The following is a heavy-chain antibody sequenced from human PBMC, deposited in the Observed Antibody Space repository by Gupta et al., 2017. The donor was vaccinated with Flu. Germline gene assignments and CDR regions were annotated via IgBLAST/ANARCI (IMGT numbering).Heavy chain of an antibody. V-gene: IGHV1-2*04. Sequence: QVQLVESVAEVEEPGASVRVSCKASGSTFTGYYMSWVRQAAGQGLEWMGWINPNSVGTNYAKKFQGWVTMPRDTSISTADMELSRQRSDDTAVYYCASSGSGSSIKLDYWGQGTLVTVSS. CDR1: GSTFTGYY. CDR3: ASSGSGSSIKLDY. J-gene: IGHJ4*02. D-gene: IGHD3-10*01. CDR2: INPNSVGT.